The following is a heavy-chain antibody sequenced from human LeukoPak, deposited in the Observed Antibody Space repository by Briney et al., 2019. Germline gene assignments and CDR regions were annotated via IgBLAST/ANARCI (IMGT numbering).Heavy chain of an antibody. CDR2: IYHSGST. Sequence: PSETLSLTCAVSGYSISSGYYWGWIRQPPGKGLEWIGSIYHSGSTYYNPSLKSPVTIPVDTSKIQFSLKLSSVPAADTAVYYCARRDYYDSSGYYFDYWGQGTLVTVSS. CDR1: GYSISSGYY. V-gene: IGHV4-38-2*01. D-gene: IGHD3-22*01. J-gene: IGHJ4*02. CDR3: ARRDYYDSSGYYFDY.